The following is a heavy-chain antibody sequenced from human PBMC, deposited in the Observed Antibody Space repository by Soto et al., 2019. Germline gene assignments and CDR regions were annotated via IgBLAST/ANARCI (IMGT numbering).Heavy chain of an antibody. CDR1: GYTFTSYG. CDR2: ISAYNGNT. V-gene: IGHV1-18*01. Sequence: QVQLVQSGAEVKKPGASVKVSCKASGYTFTSYGISWVRQAPGQGLEWMGWISAYNGNTNYAQKRKGRGTMTTDTATSTAYMELRSLRSYDTAVYYCATYDSSGYLTLDYWGQGPLVTVSS. J-gene: IGHJ4*02. CDR3: ATYDSSGYLTLDY. D-gene: IGHD3-22*01.